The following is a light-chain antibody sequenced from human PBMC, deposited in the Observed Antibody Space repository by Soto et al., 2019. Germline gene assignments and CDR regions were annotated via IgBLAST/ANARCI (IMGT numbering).Light chain of an antibody. CDR3: QQGHNWPLT. CDR1: QSISTE. CDR2: SAS. J-gene: IGKJ2*01. Sequence: EIVMTQSPATLSVSPGERATLSCRASQSISTELAWYQQKPGQPPRLLIYSASTRATGVPASFTGSGSGSEFTLTIGGLQSEDFAVYYCQQGHNWPLTFGQGTRLEI. V-gene: IGKV3-15*01.